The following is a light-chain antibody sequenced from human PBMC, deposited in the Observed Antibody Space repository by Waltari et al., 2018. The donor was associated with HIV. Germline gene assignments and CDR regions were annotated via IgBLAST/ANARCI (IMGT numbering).Light chain of an antibody. V-gene: IGLV1-44*01. J-gene: IGLJ3*02. CDR3: TAWDDGLSDPV. CDR1: SSNIGSNT. CDR2: SNN. Sequence: QSVLTQPPSASGTPGQRVTISCSGSSSNIGSNTVNWYQQLPGTAPKLLLYSNNQRPSGVPDRCSGSKSGTSASLSISGLQSEDEADYYCTAWDDGLSDPVFGGGTKLTVL.